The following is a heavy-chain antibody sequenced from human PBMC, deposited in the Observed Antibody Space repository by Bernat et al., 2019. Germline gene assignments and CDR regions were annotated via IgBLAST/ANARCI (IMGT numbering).Heavy chain of an antibody. V-gene: IGHV1-8*01. CDR3: ARDRGSVYYGSGSYFPFDP. CDR2: MNPNSGNT. J-gene: IGHJ5*02. CDR1: GYTFTSYD. D-gene: IGHD3-10*01. Sequence: QVQLVQSGAEVKKPGASVKVSCKASGYTFTSYDINWVRQATGQGLEWMGWMNPNSGNTGYAQKFQGRVTMTRNTSISTAYMELSSLRSEDTAVYYCARDRGSVYYGSGSYFPFDPWGQGTLVTVSS.